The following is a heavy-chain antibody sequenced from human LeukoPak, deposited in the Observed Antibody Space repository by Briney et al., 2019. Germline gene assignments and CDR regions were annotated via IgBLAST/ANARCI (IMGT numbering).Heavy chain of an antibody. D-gene: IGHD4-17*01. Sequence: DSVKGRFTISRDNAKNSLNLQMNSLRAEDTAVYYCARPAAGDYGDYPFDYWGQGTLVTVSS. CDR3: ARPAAGDYGDYPFDY. J-gene: IGHJ4*02. V-gene: IGHV3-7*01.